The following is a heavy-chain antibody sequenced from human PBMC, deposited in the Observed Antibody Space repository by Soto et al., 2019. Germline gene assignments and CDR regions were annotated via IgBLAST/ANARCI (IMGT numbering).Heavy chain of an antibody. CDR1: GGSFSSSDYY. CDR3: ARPGYSSNWYWFDP. V-gene: IGHV4-39*01. Sequence: QVQLQESGPGLVKPSETLSLTCTVFGGSFSSSDYYWGWIRQPPNKGLEWIGSMHYSGSTFYNPSLKSRVSISVDTSNNQFSLKLTSVTAADTAVYYCARPGYSSNWYWFDPWGQGTLVTVSS. J-gene: IGHJ5*02. CDR2: MHYSGST. D-gene: IGHD6-13*01.